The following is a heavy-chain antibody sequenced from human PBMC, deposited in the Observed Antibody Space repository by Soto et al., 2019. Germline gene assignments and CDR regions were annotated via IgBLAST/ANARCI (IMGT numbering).Heavy chain of an antibody. CDR3: ARSPVPAAMGAEAFFDY. CDR2: IYYSGST. Sequence: SETLSLTCTVSGGSISSGDYYWSWIRQPPGKGLEWIGYIYYSGSTYYNPSLKSRVTISVDTSKNQFSLKLSSVTAADTAVYYCARSPVPAAMGAEAFFDYWGQGTLVTVSS. D-gene: IGHD2-2*01. CDR1: GGSISSGDYY. V-gene: IGHV4-30-4*01. J-gene: IGHJ4*02.